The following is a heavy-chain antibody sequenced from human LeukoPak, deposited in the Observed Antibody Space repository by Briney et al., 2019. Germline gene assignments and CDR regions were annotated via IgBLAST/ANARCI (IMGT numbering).Heavy chain of an antibody. V-gene: IGHV4-59*01. Sequence: SETLSLTCTVSGGSISSYYWSRIRQPPGKGLEWIGYIYYSGSTNYNPSLKSRVTISVDTSKNQFSLKLSSVTAADTAVYYCARNVWQWSIDYWGQGTLVTVSS. CDR1: GGSISSYY. CDR2: IYYSGST. D-gene: IGHD6-19*01. J-gene: IGHJ4*02. CDR3: ARNVWQWSIDY.